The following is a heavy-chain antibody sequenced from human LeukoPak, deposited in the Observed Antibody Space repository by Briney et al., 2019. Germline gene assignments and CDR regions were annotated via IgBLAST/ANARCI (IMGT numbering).Heavy chain of an antibody. CDR3: AREASYALDAFDI. J-gene: IGHJ3*02. CDR1: GGTFSNYA. V-gene: IGHV1-69*06. D-gene: IGHD5-18*01. Sequence: SVKVSCKVSGGTFSNYAISWVRQAPGQGLEWMGGIIPIFGTANYAQKFQGRVTITADKSTSTAYMELSSLRSEDTAVYYCAREASYALDAFDIWGQGTMVTVSS. CDR2: IIPIFGTA.